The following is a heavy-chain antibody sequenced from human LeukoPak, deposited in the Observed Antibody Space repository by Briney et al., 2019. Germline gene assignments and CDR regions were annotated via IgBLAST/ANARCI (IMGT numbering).Heavy chain of an antibody. CDR2: INHSGST. Sequence: PSETLSLTCAVYGGSFSGYYWSWIRQPPGKGLEWIGEINHSGSTNYNPSLKSRVTISVDTSKNQFSLKLSSVTAADTAVYYCARGEQLGPPSDVWGQGTTVTVSS. D-gene: IGHD6-13*01. V-gene: IGHV4-34*01. CDR1: GGSFSGYY. CDR3: ARGEQLGPPSDV. J-gene: IGHJ6*02.